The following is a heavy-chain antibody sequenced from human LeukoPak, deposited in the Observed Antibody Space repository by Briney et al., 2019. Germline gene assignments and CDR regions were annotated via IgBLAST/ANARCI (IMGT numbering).Heavy chain of an antibody. CDR2: IFGSGRTI. J-gene: IGHJ4*02. CDR1: GFTFSTYS. CDR3: AKDQKPDSGYDIDC. Sequence: GGSLRLSCAASGFTFSTYSMSWVRQAPRKGLEWVSVIFGSGRTIYYADSVKGRFTISRDNSKNTLYLQMHSLRAEDTAVYYCAKDQKPDSGYDIDCWGQGTLVTVSS. D-gene: IGHD5-12*01. V-gene: IGHV3-23*01.